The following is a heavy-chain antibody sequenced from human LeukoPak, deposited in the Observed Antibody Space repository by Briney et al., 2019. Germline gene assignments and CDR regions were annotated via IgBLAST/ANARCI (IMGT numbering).Heavy chain of an antibody. CDR3: AWGHDDRSGSFDY. V-gene: IGHV4-61*01. CDR2: MSPSGTT. J-gene: IGHJ4*02. D-gene: IGHD3-22*01. Sequence: SETLSLTRTVPGDSVSSGNYYLTWIRQPPGKGLDWITYMSPSGTTKYNPSLKSRVTTSVDTSRTQFSLRLSSVTAADTAMYYCAWGHDDRSGSFDYWGQGTLVTVSS. CDR1: GDSVSSGNYY.